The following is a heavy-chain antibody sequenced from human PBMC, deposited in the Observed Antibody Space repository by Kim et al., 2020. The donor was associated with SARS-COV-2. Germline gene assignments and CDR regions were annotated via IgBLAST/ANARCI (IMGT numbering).Heavy chain of an antibody. J-gene: IGHJ3*02. CDR2: IGRRGEGA. CDR3: VNDLHVVGEEGLNI. D-gene: IGHD3-16*01. Sequence: GGSLRLSCSASGFTFSGQSMHWVRQAPGKGLEYVSAIGRRGEGAYYADSVKGRFIISRDNSKNTLDLQMSSLRPEDTAVYYCVNDLHVVGEEGLNIWGQGAMVIVRS. V-gene: IGHV3-64D*09. CDR1: GFTFSGQS.